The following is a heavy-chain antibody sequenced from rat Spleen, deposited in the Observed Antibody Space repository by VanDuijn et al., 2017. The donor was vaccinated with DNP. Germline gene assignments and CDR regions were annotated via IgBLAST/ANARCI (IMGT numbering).Heavy chain of an antibody. V-gene: IGHV5-7*01. CDR3: ARHRTIMPYYYAMDA. Sequence: EVQLVESGGGLVQPGRSLKLSCAASGFTFSDYYMAWVRQAPAKGLEWVATISYDGRSTYYRDSVKGRFTISRDNAKSTLYLQMNNLRSEDTAMYYCARHRTIMPYYYAMDAWGQGASVTVSS. D-gene: IGHD1-12*01. J-gene: IGHJ4*01. CDR2: ISYDGRST. CDR1: GFTFSDYY.